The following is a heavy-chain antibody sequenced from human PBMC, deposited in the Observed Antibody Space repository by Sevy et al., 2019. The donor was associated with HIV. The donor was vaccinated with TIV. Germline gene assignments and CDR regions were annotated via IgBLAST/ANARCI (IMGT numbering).Heavy chain of an antibody. D-gene: IGHD3-22*01. CDR3: AKRERSYYDSSGNYDAFDV. J-gene: IGHJ3*01. CDR2: ISFDGSDK. V-gene: IGHV3-33*03. Sequence: GGSLRLSCAASGFDFSTYYMHWVRQAPGKGLEWVAFISFDGSDKWYGDSVKGRFTISRDNSKNTLYVQMNTLRDEDTAVYYCAKRERSYYDSSGNYDAFDVWGQGTSVTVSS. CDR1: GFDFSTYY.